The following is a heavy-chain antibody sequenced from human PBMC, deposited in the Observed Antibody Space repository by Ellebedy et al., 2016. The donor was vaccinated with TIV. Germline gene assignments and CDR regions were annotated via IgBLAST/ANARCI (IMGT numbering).Heavy chain of an antibody. D-gene: IGHD6-19*01. CDR2: IYYSGST. Sequence: SETLSLTCTVSGGSISSSSYYWGWIRQPPGKGLEWIGSIYYSGSTYYNPSLKSRVTISVDTSKNQFSLKLSSVTAADTAVYYCARHKLRWNPIAVAGTGWFDPWGQGTLVTVSS. V-gene: IGHV4-39*01. CDR1: GGSISSSSYY. CDR3: ARHKLRWNPIAVAGTGWFDP. J-gene: IGHJ5*02.